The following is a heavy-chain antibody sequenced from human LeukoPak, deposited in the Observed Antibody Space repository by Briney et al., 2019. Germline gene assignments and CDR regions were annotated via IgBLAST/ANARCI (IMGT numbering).Heavy chain of an antibody. D-gene: IGHD6-6*01. CDR2: ISGTGGST. CDR3: AKEGGRIAARPFDY. CDR1: GFTFSSYA. V-gene: IGHV3-23*01. Sequence: GGSLRLSCAASGFTFSSYAMSWVCQAPGKGLEWVSGISGTGGSTYYADSVKGRFTISRDNSKNTVSLQMNSLRAEDTAVYYCAKEGGRIAARPFDYWGQGTLVTVSS. J-gene: IGHJ4*02.